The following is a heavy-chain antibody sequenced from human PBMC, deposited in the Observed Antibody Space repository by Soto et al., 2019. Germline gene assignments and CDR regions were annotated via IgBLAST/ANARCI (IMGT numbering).Heavy chain of an antibody. CDR2: ISYDGNHK. CDR1: GFTLSSYG. Sequence: PVGSLRLSCAASGFTLSSYGINWIRQAPGKGLEWVAVISYDGNHKYYADAVEGRFTISRDISKNTLYLQMNSLRAEDTAVYYCAKGRVGTDARISGMDVWGQGNTVTVYS. D-gene: IGHD5-18*01. V-gene: IGHV3-30*18. J-gene: IGHJ6*02. CDR3: AKGRVGTDARISGMDV.